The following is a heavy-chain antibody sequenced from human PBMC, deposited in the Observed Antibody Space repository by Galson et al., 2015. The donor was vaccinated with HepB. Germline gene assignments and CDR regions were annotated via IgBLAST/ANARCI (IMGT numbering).Heavy chain of an antibody. V-gene: IGHV3-48*04. Sequence: SLRLSCAASGFTFSSYSMNWVRQAPGKGLEWVSYISSSSSTIYYADSVKGRFTISRDNAKNSLYLQMNSLRAEDTAVYYCATSKLDSSGYYAFDIWGQGTMVTVSS. CDR2: ISSSSSTI. D-gene: IGHD3-22*01. CDR1: GFTFSSYS. CDR3: ATSKLDSSGYYAFDI. J-gene: IGHJ3*02.